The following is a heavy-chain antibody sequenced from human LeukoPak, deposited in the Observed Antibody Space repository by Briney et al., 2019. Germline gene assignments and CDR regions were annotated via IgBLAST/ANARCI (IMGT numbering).Heavy chain of an antibody. Sequence: GGSQRLSCAASGFTFSSYAMTWVRQAPGKGLEWVSVIGRSGGDIQYVDSVKGRFTISRDNSKNTLYLQMNSLRAEDTAVYYCAKYAPPTTVVTRYFDYWGQGTLVTVSS. CDR3: AKYAPPTTVVTRYFDY. V-gene: IGHV3-23*01. CDR2: IGRSGGDI. J-gene: IGHJ4*02. D-gene: IGHD4-23*01. CDR1: GFTFSSYA.